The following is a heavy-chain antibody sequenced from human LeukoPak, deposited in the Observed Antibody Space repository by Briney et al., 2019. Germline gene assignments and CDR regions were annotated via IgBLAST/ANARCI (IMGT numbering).Heavy chain of an antibody. V-gene: IGHV1-69*13. J-gene: IGHJ4*02. Sequence: SVKVSCKASGGTFSSYAISWVRQAPGQGLEWMGGIIPIFGTANYAQKFQGRVTITADESTSTAYMELSSLRSEDTAVYYCAGDLAYYYDSSGYYTQYFDYWGQGTLVTVSS. CDR1: GGTFSSYA. CDR2: IIPIFGTA. D-gene: IGHD3-22*01. CDR3: AGDLAYYYDSSGYYTQYFDY.